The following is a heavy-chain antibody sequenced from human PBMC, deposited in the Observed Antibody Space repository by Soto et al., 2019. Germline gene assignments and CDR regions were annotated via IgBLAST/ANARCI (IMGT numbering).Heavy chain of an antibody. D-gene: IGHD3-22*01. CDR3: ARDLDRDYYYAMDV. CDR2: IWYDGSNT. CDR1: GFTFGSYG. Sequence: PGGSLSLSCAASGFTFGSYGIHWVRQAPGKGLEWVAVIWYDGSNTYYADSVKGRFTISRDNSKNTLYLQMNSLRAEDTAVYYCARDLDRDYYYAMDVWGQGTTVTVSS. V-gene: IGHV3-33*01. J-gene: IGHJ6*02.